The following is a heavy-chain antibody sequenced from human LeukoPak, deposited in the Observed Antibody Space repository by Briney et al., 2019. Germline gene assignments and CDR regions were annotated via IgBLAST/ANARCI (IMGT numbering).Heavy chain of an antibody. Sequence: GGSLRLSCAASGFTFSNAWMIWVRQAPGKGLEWVAVISYDGRNKYYADSVKGRFTISRDNSKNTLYLQMNSLRAEDTAVYYCARGLERDIVVVIATRALDYWGQGTLVTVSS. CDR1: GFTFSNAW. J-gene: IGHJ4*02. CDR3: ARGLERDIVVVIATRALDY. CDR2: ISYDGRNK. D-gene: IGHD2-21*01. V-gene: IGHV3-30*03.